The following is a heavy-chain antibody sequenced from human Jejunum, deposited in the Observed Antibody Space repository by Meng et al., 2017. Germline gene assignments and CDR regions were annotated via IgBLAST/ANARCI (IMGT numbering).Heavy chain of an antibody. CDR1: GFTFTTYW. CDR3: AKYGSRALED. Sequence: GGSLRLSCAASGFTFTTYWLSWRRQAPGKGLEWVAHIKKDGSETYYVDSVKGRFTISRDNAKNSLYLQLNSLGAEDTAVYYCAKYGSRALEDWGQGTLVTVSS. CDR2: IKKDGSET. D-gene: IGHD6-13*01. V-gene: IGHV3-7*01. J-gene: IGHJ4*02.